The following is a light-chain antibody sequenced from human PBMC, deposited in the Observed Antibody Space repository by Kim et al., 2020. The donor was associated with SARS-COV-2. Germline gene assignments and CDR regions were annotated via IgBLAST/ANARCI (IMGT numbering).Light chain of an antibody. CDR3: QQYNNWPRT. J-gene: IGKJ1*01. V-gene: IGKV3-15*01. Sequence: EILMTQSPTTLSVSPGERVTLSCRASQSISRSLAWYQQKPGQAPRLLIYDSSTRATGISARFSGSGSGTEFTLTISSLQSEDFAVYCCQQYNNWPRTFGQGTKVDIK. CDR2: DSS. CDR1: QSISRS.